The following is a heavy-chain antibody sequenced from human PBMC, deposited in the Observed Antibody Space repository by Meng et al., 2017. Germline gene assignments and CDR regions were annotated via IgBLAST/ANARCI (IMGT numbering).Heavy chain of an antibody. J-gene: IGHJ6*02. Sequence: GESLETSCTASGCIFEDYAMSWVRQAPGQGEEGGGFIRIKAYGGTTEYAASVKGSFPISRDDSKIIAYLQMNSLKPEDTAVYYCTRDLDLCEYYSYYSGMDVWGQGTMVTVSS. CDR2: IRIKAYGGTT. CDR1: GCIFEDYA. CDR3: TRDLDLCEYYSYYSGMDV. V-gene: IGHV3-49*04.